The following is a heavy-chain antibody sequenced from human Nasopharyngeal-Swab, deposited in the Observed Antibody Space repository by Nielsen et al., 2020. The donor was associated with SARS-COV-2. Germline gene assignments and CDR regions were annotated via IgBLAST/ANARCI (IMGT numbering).Heavy chain of an antibody. CDR2: IYHSGST. J-gene: IGHJ4*02. CDR3: ARATAVAGTDY. Sequence: WIRQPPGKGLEWIGYIYHSGSTYYNPSLKSRLTISVDRSKNQFSLKLSSVTAADTAVYYCARATAVAGTDYWGQGTLVTVSS. V-gene: IGHV4-30-2*01. D-gene: IGHD6-19*01.